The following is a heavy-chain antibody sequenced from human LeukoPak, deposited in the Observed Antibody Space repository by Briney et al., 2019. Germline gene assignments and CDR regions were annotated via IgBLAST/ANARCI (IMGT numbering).Heavy chain of an antibody. Sequence: SETLSLTCTVSGGSFSSGDYYWSWIRQPPGKGLEWIGYIYYSGSTYYNPSLKSRVTISVDTSKNQFSLKLSSVTAADTAVYYCARELPPPDSSAFDIWGQGTMVTVSS. J-gene: IGHJ3*02. V-gene: IGHV4-30-4*01. CDR2: IYYSGST. CDR3: ARELPPPDSSAFDI. D-gene: IGHD1-14*01. CDR1: GGSFSSGDYY.